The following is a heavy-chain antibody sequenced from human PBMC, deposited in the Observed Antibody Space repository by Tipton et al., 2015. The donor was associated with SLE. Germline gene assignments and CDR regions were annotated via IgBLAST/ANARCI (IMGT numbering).Heavy chain of an antibody. J-gene: IGHJ6*02. V-gene: IGHV4-34*01. Sequence: TLSLTCSLYGESFSDYYWTWIRQPPGKGLAWSGEINHSGRTNYSPSLTSRVNISIDTSKNQFYLRLSSVTAADTAVYYCARHFGLVGSTVFYIFGLDVWGLGTTVTVSS. CDR1: GESFSDYY. CDR2: INHSGRT. D-gene: IGHD4-11*01. CDR3: ARHFGLVGSTVFYIFGLDV.